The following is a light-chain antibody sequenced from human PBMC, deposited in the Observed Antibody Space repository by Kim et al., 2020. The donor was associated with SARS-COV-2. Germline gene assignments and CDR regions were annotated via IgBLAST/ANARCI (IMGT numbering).Light chain of an antibody. J-gene: IGKJ1*01. V-gene: IGKV3-20*01. CDR2: GAS. CDR3: QQYGRSSRWT. Sequence: EVVLTQSPGTLSLSPGERATLSCRASQSVSGTYSAWYQQTPRQAPRLLIYGASSRATGIPNSISGSGCGTDFTLTISMLGPDDFAVYYCQQYGRSSRWTFCQRTKVDIK. CDR1: QSVSGTY.